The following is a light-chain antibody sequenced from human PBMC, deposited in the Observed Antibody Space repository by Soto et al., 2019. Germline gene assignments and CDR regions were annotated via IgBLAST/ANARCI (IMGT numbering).Light chain of an antibody. CDR3: SSYAGSYTWV. CDR1: SSDVGGYNY. CDR2: DVS. V-gene: IGLV2-11*01. J-gene: IGLJ3*02. Sequence: QSALTQPRSVSGSPGQSVTISCTGTSSDVGGYNYVSWYQQHPGKAPKLAIYDVSTRPSGVPDRFSGSKSGNTASLTISGLQAEDEADYYCSSYAGSYTWVFGGGTKVTVL.